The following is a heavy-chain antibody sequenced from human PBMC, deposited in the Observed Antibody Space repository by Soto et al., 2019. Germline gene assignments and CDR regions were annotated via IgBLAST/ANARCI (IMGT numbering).Heavy chain of an antibody. D-gene: IGHD2-15*01. Sequence: PGGSLRLSCAASGFTFSSYAMSWVRQAPGKGLDLVSAISGSGGSTYYADSVKGPFTISRDNSKNTLYLQMNSLRAEDTAVYYCAKDLYSVVVVAADHYGMDVWGQGTTVTVSS. CDR3: AKDLYSVVVVAADHYGMDV. CDR1: GFTFSSYA. V-gene: IGHV3-23*01. J-gene: IGHJ6*02. CDR2: ISGSGGST.